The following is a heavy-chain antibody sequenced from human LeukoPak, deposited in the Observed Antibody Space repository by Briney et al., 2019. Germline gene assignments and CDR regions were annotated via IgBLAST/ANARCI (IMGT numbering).Heavy chain of an antibody. CDR2: FGIAGDT. J-gene: IGHJ4*02. D-gene: IGHD1-26*01. V-gene: IGHV3-13*01. CDR3: VRTNGGTYYDY. Sequence: PGGSLRPSCAASGFIFTDYDLHWVRQPPGKGLEWVSVFGIAGDTYYADSVKGRFTISRDVAKNSLYLQMNNLRAGDTAVYYCVRTNGGTYYDYWGQGALVTVSS. CDR1: GFIFTDYD.